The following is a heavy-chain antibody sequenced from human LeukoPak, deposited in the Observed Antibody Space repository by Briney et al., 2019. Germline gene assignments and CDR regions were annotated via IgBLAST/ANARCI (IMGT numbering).Heavy chain of an antibody. CDR2: IKSKTDGGTT. J-gene: IGHJ4*02. D-gene: IGHD2-21*01. Sequence: GGSLRLSCAASGFTFSNAWMSWVRQAPGKGLEWVGRIKSKTDGGTTDYAAPVKGRFTISRDDSKNTLYLQMNSLKTEDTAVYYCAKDLEVSIHYYFDSWGQGTLVTVSS. CDR3: AKDLEVSIHYYFDS. V-gene: IGHV3-15*01. CDR1: GFTFSNAW.